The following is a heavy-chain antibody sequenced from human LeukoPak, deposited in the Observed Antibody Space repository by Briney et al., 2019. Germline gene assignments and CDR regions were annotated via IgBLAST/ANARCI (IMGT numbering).Heavy chain of an antibody. V-gene: IGHV4-34*01. D-gene: IGHD6-13*01. CDR2: INHSGST. CDR1: GGSFSGYY. CDR3: ARAEYSSSHDDRAEYFQH. J-gene: IGHJ1*01. Sequence: SETLSLTCAVYGGSFSGYYWSWIRQPPGKGLEWIGEINHSGSTNYNPSLKSRVTISVDTSKNQFSLKLSSVTAADTAVYYCARAEYSSSHDDRAEYFQHWGQGTLVTVSS.